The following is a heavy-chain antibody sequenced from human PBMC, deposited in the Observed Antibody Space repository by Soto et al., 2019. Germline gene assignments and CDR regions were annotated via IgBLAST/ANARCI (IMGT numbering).Heavy chain of an antibody. CDR3: ARTITYYDILPYY. Sequence: QVQLQESGPGLVKPSETLSLTCTVSGGSISSYYWSWIRQPPGKGLEWIGYIYYSGSTNYNPSLKSRVTISVDTSKNQFSLKLSSVTAADTAVSYCARTITYYDILPYYWGQGTLVTVSS. V-gene: IGHV4-59*01. D-gene: IGHD3-9*01. CDR1: GGSISSYY. J-gene: IGHJ4*02. CDR2: IYYSGST.